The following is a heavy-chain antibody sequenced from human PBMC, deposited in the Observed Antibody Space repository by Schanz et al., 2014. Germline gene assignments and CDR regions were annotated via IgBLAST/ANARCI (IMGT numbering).Heavy chain of an antibody. Sequence: QVQLQESGPGLVKPSQTLSLTCTVSGGSIRSGTYYWSWIRQPAGKALEWVGRVFPNGITNYNPSLKSRCPISRDTSETQFSLTLTSLTAADTAVYHCARDTTWRLDLWGRGTLVTVSS. V-gene: IGHV4-61*02. CDR1: GGSIRSGTYY. D-gene: IGHD1-1*01. CDR2: VFPNGIT. J-gene: IGHJ2*01. CDR3: ARDTTWRLDL.